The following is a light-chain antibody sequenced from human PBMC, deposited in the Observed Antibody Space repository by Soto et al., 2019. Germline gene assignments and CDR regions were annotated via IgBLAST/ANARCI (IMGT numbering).Light chain of an antibody. Sequence: EIVLTQSPATLSLSPGERATLSCRASQSVSSYLAWYQQKPGQAPRLLIYGTSSRATGIPDRFSGSGSGTDFTLTIGRLDPEDFAVYYCQQFGSSPTFGQGTKVDIK. J-gene: IGKJ1*01. CDR1: QSVSSY. V-gene: IGKV3-20*01. CDR2: GTS. CDR3: QQFGSSPT.